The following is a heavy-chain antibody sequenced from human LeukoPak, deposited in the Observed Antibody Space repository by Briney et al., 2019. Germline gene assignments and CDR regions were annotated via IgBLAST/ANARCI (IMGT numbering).Heavy chain of an antibody. D-gene: IGHD4-11*01. V-gene: IGHV3-21*01. CDR2: MSSSSSYI. J-gene: IGHJ4*02. Sequence: GGSLRLSCATSGFPFSSYSMNWVRQAPGKGLEWVSSMSSSSSYIYYADSVKGRFTISRDNAKNSLYLQMNSLRAEDSAVYYCAKKFPGAVSNGPDYWGQGTLVTVSS. CDR1: GFPFSSYS. CDR3: AKKFPGAVSNGPDY.